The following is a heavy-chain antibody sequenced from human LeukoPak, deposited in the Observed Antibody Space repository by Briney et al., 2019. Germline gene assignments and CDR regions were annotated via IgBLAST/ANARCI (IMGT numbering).Heavy chain of an antibody. CDR3: ARDYGDS. Sequence: RASVKVSCKASGYTFTSYGISWVRQAPGQGLEWMGWINPDSGGPSYAQKFQGRVTMTSDTSISTAYMELSSLRSDDTALYYCARDYGDSWGQGTLVTVSS. V-gene: IGHV1-2*02. J-gene: IGHJ5*01. D-gene: IGHD4-17*01. CDR2: INPDSGGP. CDR1: GYTFTSYG.